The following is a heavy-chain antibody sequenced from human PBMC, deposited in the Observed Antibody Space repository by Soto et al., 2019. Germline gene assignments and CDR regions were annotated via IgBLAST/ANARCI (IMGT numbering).Heavy chain of an antibody. J-gene: IGHJ4*02. CDR2: IYYSGRP. CDR3: ARVLNGNYVDY. CDR1: GGSISSSTYY. D-gene: IGHD1-26*01. Sequence: SETLSLTCTVSGGSISSSTYYWAWIRQPPGKGLEWIGSIYYSGRPYYNPSLKSRVATSVDTSKNYFSLKLGSVTATDTAVYYCARVLNGNYVDYWGQGTLVTVSS. V-gene: IGHV4-39*02.